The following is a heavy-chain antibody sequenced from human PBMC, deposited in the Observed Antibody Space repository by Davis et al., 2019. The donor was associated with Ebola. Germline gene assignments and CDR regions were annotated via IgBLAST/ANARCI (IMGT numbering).Heavy chain of an antibody. V-gene: IGHV1-69*04. J-gene: IGHJ5*02. Sequence: SVKVSCKASGGTFSSYAISWVRQAPGQGLEWMGRIIPILGIANYAQKFQGRVTITADKSTSTAYMELSSLRPEDTAVYYCARGDIVATMGSWFDPWGQGVSVTVSS. CDR1: GGTFSSYA. CDR2: IIPILGIA. D-gene: IGHD5-12*01. CDR3: ARGDIVATMGSWFDP.